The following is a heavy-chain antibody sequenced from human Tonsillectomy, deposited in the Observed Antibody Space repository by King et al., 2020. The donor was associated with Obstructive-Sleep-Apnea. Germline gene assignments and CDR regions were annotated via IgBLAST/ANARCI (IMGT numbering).Heavy chain of an antibody. D-gene: IGHD1-26*01. CDR2: INHSGST. Sequence: QVQLQQWGPGLLKPSETLSLTCAVYGESFSGCYWTWIRQPPGKGLEWIGEINHSGSTIYSPSLKSRVTISIDTSKNQFSLNLSSVTAADTAVYYCARLRAGQGSNAFDYWGQGTLVTVSS. J-gene: IGHJ4*02. CDR1: GESFSGCY. CDR3: ARLRAGQGSNAFDY. V-gene: IGHV4-34*01.